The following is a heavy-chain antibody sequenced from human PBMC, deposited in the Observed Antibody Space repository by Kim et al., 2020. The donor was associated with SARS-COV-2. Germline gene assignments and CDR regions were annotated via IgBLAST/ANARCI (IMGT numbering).Heavy chain of an antibody. CDR3: ASLGAHSSGWYGDDY. CDR2: IYYSGST. D-gene: IGHD6-19*01. CDR1: GGSISSSSYY. J-gene: IGHJ4*02. V-gene: IGHV4-39*01. Sequence: SETLSLTCTVSGGSISSSSYYWGWIRQPPGKGLDWIGSIYYSGSTYYNPSLRSRVTISVDTSKNQFSLKLSSVTAADTAVYYCASLGAHSSGWYGDDYWGQGTLVTVSS.